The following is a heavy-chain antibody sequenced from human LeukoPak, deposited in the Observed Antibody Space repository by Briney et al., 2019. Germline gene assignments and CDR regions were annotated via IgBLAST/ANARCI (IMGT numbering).Heavy chain of an antibody. CDR3: ARLLIAMTDY. Sequence: GESLKISCKVSGYIFTSYYIGWVRQMPGKGLQWMGVIYPGGSDTRYSPSFQGQVTISADKSTSTAYLQWSSLRASDTAIYYCARLLIAMTDYWGQGTLVTVSS. D-gene: IGHD5-18*01. J-gene: IGHJ4*02. CDR2: IYPGGSDT. V-gene: IGHV5-51*01. CDR1: GYIFTSYY.